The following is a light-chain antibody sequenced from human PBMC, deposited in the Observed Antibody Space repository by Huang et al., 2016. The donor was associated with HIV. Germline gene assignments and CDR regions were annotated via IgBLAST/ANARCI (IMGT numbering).Light chain of an antibody. CDR3: QQRTNWPTWT. CDR1: QSVSSY. Sequence: EIVLTQSPATLSLSPGERATLSCRPSQSVSSYLAWYQQKPGLAPRLLIYDASNRATGIPARFSGSGSGTDFTLTISSLEPEDFAVYYCQQRTNWPTWTFGQGTKVEIK. V-gene: IGKV3-11*01. J-gene: IGKJ1*01. CDR2: DAS.